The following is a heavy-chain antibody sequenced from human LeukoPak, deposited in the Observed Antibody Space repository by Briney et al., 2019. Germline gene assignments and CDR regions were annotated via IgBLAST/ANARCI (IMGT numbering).Heavy chain of an antibody. Sequence: GGSLRLSCEASGFTFSSYAMSWVRQAPGRGLEWVAVVSSDGSNKYYADSVKGRFATSRDNSKNTLYLQMNGLRAEDTAVYYCARALPITMIVVVYPGGMDVWGQGTTVTVSS. V-gene: IGHV3-30*09. CDR2: VSSDGSNK. J-gene: IGHJ6*02. D-gene: IGHD3-22*01. CDR1: GFTFSSYA. CDR3: ARALPITMIVVVYPGGMDV.